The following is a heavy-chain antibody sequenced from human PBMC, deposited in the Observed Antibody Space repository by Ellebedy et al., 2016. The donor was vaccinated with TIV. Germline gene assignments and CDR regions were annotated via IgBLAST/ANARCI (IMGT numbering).Heavy chain of an antibody. CDR3: ARSGGYCTNGVCFWVY. J-gene: IGHJ4*02. V-gene: IGHV4-39*01. CDR2: IYYSGST. CDR1: GGSISSSSYY. Sequence: SETLSLXXTVSGGSISSSSYYWGWIRQPPGKGLEWIGSIYYSGSTYYNPSLKSRVTISVDTSKNQFSLKLSSVTAADTAVYYCARSGGYCTNGVCFWVYWGQGTLVTVSS. D-gene: IGHD2-8*01.